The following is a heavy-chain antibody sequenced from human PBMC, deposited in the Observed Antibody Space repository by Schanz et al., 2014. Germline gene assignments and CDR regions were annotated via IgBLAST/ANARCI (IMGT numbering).Heavy chain of an antibody. Sequence: QVQLVQSGAEVKKPGASVKVSCKASGYTFTSYYMYWVRQAPGQGLEWMGVINPSGGSTIYAQKYQGRVTMTRDTYKSTVYMELSSLRSEDTAVYYCARDRQNIASPATGFDSWGQGTLVTVSS. CDR1: GYTFTSYY. J-gene: IGHJ4*02. CDR2: INPSGGST. V-gene: IGHV1-46*01. CDR3: ARDRQNIASPATGFDS. D-gene: IGHD6-13*01.